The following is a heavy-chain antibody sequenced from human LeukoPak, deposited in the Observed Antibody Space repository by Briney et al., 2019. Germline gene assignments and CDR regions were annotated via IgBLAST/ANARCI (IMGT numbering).Heavy chain of an antibody. CDR1: GYSISSGYY. V-gene: IGHV4-38-2*02. D-gene: IGHD6-19*01. Sequence: PSETLSLTCAVSGYSISSGYYWGWIRQPPGKGLEWIGSIYHSGSTYYNPSLKSRVTISVDTSKNQSSLKLSSVTAADTAVYYCAREGSSGEGWFDPWGQGTLVTVSS. CDR2: IYHSGST. CDR3: AREGSSGEGWFDP. J-gene: IGHJ5*02.